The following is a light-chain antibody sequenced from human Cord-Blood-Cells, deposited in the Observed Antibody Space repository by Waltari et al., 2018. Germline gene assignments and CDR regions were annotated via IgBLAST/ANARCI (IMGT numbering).Light chain of an antibody. CDR1: QSISSW. J-gene: IGKJ2*02. Sequence: DIQMTQSPSTLSASVGDRVTITCRASQSISSWLAWYQQKPVKAPKLLIYDASSLESGVPARFSGSGSGIEFTLTISSLQPDDFATYYCQQYNSYRCTFGQGTKLEIK. CDR2: DAS. V-gene: IGKV1-5*01. CDR3: QQYNSYRCT.